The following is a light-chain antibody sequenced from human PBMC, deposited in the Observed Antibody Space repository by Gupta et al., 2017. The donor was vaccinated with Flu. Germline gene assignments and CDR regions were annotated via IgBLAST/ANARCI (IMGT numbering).Light chain of an antibody. CDR1: QSLLHIIGYTC. CDR2: LAF. J-gene: IGKJ2*01. CDR3: KQTLQPPPT. V-gene: IGKV2-28*01. Sequence: RSSQSLLHIIGYTCLDCNVQKPGQSPQLLIYLAFNRASGIPARFSVSGSGSNFTLKISRVEAEDVGIYYCKQTLQPPPTFGQGTKLEFK.